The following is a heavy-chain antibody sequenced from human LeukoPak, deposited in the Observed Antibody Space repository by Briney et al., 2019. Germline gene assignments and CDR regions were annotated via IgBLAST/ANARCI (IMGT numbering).Heavy chain of an antibody. CDR1: GFTFSSYA. V-gene: IGHV3-23*01. D-gene: IGHD3-22*01. CDR3: AKRGYYDSSGYYYDY. CDR2: ISGSGGST. J-gene: IGHJ4*02. Sequence: GGSLRLSCAASGFTFSSYAMSWVRQAPGKGLEWVSAISGSGGSTYYADSVKGRFTISRDNSKNTLYLQMNSLRAEDTAVYYCAKRGYYDSSGYYYDYWGQGILVTVSS.